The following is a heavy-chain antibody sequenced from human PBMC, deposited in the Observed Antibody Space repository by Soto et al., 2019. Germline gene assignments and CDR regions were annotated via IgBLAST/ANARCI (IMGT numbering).Heavy chain of an antibody. J-gene: IGHJ4*02. CDR3: ARLRRGCGELFDY. CDR1: GYTFTSYY. CDR2: INPSGGST. Sequence: QVQLVQSGAEVKKPGASVKVSCKASGYTFTSYYMHWVRQAPGQGLEWMGIINPSGGSTSYAQKCQGRVTMTSATSTSAVYMEPSSLRSEDTAVYYCARLRRGCGELFDYWGQGTLVTVSS. V-gene: IGHV1-46*01. D-gene: IGHD3-10*01.